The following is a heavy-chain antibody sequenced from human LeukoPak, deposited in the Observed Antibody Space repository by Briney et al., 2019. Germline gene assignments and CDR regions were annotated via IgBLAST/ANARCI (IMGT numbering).Heavy chain of an antibody. CDR3: ARGRIVRGVISYYYYYMDV. CDR2: IIPIFGTA. V-gene: IGHV1-69*06. J-gene: IGHJ6*03. D-gene: IGHD3-10*01. Sequence: ASVKVSCKASGGTFISYAISWVRQAPGQGLEWMGGIIPIFGTANYAQKFQGRVTITADKSTSTAYMELSSLRSEDTAVYYCARGRIVRGVISYYYYYMDVWGKGTTVTVSS. CDR1: GGTFISYA.